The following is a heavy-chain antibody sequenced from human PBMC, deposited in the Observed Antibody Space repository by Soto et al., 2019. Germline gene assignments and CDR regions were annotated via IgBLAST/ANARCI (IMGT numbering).Heavy chain of an antibody. J-gene: IGHJ4*02. CDR2: ISGSGGNT. D-gene: IGHD3-3*01. Sequence: EVQLLESGGGLVQPGGSLRLSCAASGFTFNNYAMSWVRQAPGKGLEWVSTISGSGGNTYYADSVKGRFTISRDNSKNTRCLEMNSLRAEDTAVYYCAKDASGDYWGQGTLVTVSS. V-gene: IGHV3-23*01. CDR3: AKDASGDY. CDR1: GFTFNNYA.